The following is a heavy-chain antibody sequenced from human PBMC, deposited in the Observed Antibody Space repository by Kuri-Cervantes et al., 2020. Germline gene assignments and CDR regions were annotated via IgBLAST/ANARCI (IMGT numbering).Heavy chain of an antibody. CDR1: GGSVSRSNYY. CDR3: ARVPDPYYYSTDEGAAGGFDI. Sequence: SETLSLTCTVSGGSVSRSNYYWGWVRQTPGKGLEWVASVLYRGNTYYSPSLKRRVTISVDASNNQFSLRLNSVTAADTAVYYCARVPDPYYYSTDEGAAGGFDIWGRGTMVTVSS. D-gene: IGHD2-8*02. V-gene: IGHV4-39*07. J-gene: IGHJ3*02. CDR2: VLYRGNT.